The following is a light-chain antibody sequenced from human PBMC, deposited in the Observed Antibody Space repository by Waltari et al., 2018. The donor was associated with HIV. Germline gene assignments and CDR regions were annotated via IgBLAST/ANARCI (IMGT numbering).Light chain of an antibody. CDR2: EVN. J-gene: IGLJ1*01. V-gene: IGLV2-11*01. CDR1: SSDMGYFDY. Sequence: SAPTQPRSVSGSPGQSVTISCTGTSSDMGYFDYVSWYQQYPGKAPKVIIYEVNQRPSGVPDRFTGSKSGITASLTISGLQGDDEADYYCCSYAGSYTYVFGTGTKVNVL. CDR3: CSYAGSYTYV.